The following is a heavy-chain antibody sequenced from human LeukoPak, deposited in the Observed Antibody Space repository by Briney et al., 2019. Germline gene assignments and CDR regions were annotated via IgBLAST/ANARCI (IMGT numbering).Heavy chain of an antibody. CDR3: AREYSSGWYSDAFDI. V-gene: IGHV4-59*01. D-gene: IGHD6-19*01. Sequence: SETLSLTCTVSGGSISSYYWSWIRQPPGKGLEWIGYIYYSGSTNYNPSLKSRVTISVDTSKNQFSLKLSSVTAADTAVYYCAREYSSGWYSDAFDIWGQGTMVTVSS. CDR2: IYYSGST. J-gene: IGHJ3*02. CDR1: GGSISSYY.